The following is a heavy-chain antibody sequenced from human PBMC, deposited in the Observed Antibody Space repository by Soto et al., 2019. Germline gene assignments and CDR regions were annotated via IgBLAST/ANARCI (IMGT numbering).Heavy chain of an antibody. V-gene: IGHV5-10-1*01. CDR3: ATHGGYSAYVFDY. J-gene: IGHJ4*02. Sequence: GESLKISCKGSGYSFTSYWISWVRQMPGKGLEWMGRIDPTDSYTSYSPSFQGHVTISADKSISTAYLQWSSLKASDTAMYYCATHGGYSAYVFDYWGQGTPVTVSS. D-gene: IGHD5-12*01. CDR2: IDPTDSYT. CDR1: GYSFTSYW.